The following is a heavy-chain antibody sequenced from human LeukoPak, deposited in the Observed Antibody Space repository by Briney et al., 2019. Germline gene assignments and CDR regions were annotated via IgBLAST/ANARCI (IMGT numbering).Heavy chain of an antibody. D-gene: IGHD6-19*01. V-gene: IGHV3-30*18. CDR1: GFILSSYG. Sequence: GGSLRLSCATSGFILSSYGMHWVRQAPGKGLEWVAVISYDGSNKYADSVKGRFTISRDNSKNTLYLQMNSLRAEDTAVYYCAKGRAAVAGSSLVPEFDYWGQGTLVIVSS. CDR3: AKGRAAVAGSSLVPEFDY. CDR2: ISYDGSNK. J-gene: IGHJ4*02.